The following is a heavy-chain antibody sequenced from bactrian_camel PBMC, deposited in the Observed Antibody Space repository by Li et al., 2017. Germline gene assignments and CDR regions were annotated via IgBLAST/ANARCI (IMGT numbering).Heavy chain of an antibody. D-gene: IGHD6*01. Sequence: HVQLVESGGGSVQAGGSLRLSCAASGYTYSTGCMGWFRQAPGKEREGVAGIDSDGSTTYADSVKGRFTISKDNAKNTLYLQMDNLKPEDTAMYYCAADLGWCGSAPLQREFRNCDTTTSFRYRGQGTQVTVS. CDR1: GYTYSTGC. CDR3: AADLGWCGSAPLQREFRNCDTTTSFRY. CDR2: IDSDGST. J-gene: IGHJ6*01. V-gene: IGHV3S53*01.